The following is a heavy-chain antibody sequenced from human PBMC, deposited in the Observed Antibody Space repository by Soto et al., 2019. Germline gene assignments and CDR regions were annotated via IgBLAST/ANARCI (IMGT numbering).Heavy chain of an antibody. J-gene: IGHJ6*03. CDR3: ARDLSDIVVVPAAMTLYYYYYMDV. Sequence: HPGGSLRLSCAASGFTFSSYAMHWVRQAPGKGLEYVSAISSNGGSTYYANSVKGRFTISRGNSKNTLYLQMGSLRAEDMAVYYCARDLSDIVVVPAAMTLYYYYYMDVWGKGTTVTVSS. V-gene: IGHV3-64*01. CDR2: ISSNGGST. CDR1: GFTFSSYA. D-gene: IGHD2-2*01.